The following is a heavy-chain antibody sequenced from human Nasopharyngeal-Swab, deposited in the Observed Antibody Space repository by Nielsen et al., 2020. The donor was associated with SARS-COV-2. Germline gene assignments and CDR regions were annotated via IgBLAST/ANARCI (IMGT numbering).Heavy chain of an antibody. V-gene: IGHV2-26*01. J-gene: IGHJ6*02. D-gene: IGHD4-17*01. Sequence: RQAPGTALEWLAHIFSNDEKSYSTALKSRLTISKDTSKSQVFLTMTNMDPVDTATYYCARILGHGDMIYYYYGMDVWGQGTTVTVSS. CDR2: IFSNDEK. CDR3: ARILGHGDMIYYYYGMDV.